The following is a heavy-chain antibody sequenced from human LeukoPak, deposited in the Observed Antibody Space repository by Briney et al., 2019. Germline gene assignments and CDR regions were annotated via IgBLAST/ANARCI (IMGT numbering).Heavy chain of an antibody. D-gene: IGHD1-14*01. CDR2: IGPTGSDR. V-gene: IGHV3-21*06. CDR3: ATETNGRHYDY. CDR1: GLTFSTSG. Sequence: PGATLRITCTASGLTFSTSGFNWVRQAPGKRLERVASIGPTGSDRYHADSIKGRFTISRGNANNFLYLQMNSLRAEDTAVYYCATETNGRHYDYWGQGTLLTVSS. J-gene: IGHJ4*02.